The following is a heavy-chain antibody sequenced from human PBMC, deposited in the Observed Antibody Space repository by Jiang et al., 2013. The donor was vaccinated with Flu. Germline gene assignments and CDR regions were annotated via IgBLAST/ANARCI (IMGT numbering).Heavy chain of an antibody. V-gene: IGHV3-48*01. J-gene: IGHJ4*02. Sequence: QLLESGGGLVQPGGSLRLSCAASGFTFSSYSMNWVRQAPGKGLEWVSYISRSSSTIYYADSVKGRFTISRDNAKNSLYLQMNSLRAEDTAVYYCAREAGTWVYWGQGTLVTVSS. CDR2: ISRSSSTI. CDR3: AREAGTWVY. D-gene: IGHD1-14*01. CDR1: GFTFSSYS.